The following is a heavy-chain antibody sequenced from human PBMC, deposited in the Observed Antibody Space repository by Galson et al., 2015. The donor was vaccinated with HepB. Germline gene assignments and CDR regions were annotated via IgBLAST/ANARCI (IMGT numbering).Heavy chain of an antibody. V-gene: IGHV3-53*01. D-gene: IGHD3-10*01. CDR1: GFTVSTNY. CDR2: IYSGGGT. CDR3: ARGGMVRGVTHDY. Sequence: SLRLSCAASGFTVSTNYMSWVRQPPGKGLEWVSVIYSGGGTYYADSVKGRFTISRDNSKNTLYLQMNSLRAEDTAVYYCARGGMVRGVTHDYWGQGTLVTVSS. J-gene: IGHJ4*02.